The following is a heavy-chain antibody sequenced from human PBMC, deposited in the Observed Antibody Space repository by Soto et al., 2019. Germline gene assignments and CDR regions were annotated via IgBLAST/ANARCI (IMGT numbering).Heavy chain of an antibody. Sequence: QVQLQESGPGLVKPSETLSLTCTVSGGSVSSTSYYWNWIRQPPGKGLEWIGFIYYSGSTNYNPALRSRVTRSVDTSKNQSSLKLSSVTAAATAVYYCGRYPGYCSGGICDSARGWFDPWGQGTLVTVSS. CDR2: IYYSGST. CDR1: GGSVSSTSYY. V-gene: IGHV4-61*01. J-gene: IGHJ5*02. CDR3: GRYPGYCSGGICDSARGWFDP. D-gene: IGHD2-15*01.